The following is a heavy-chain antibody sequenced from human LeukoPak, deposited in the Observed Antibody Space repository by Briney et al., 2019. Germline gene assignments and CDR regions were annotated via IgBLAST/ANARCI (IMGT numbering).Heavy chain of an antibody. CDR3: ARGRYMDV. CDR2: MNPKSGDT. J-gene: IGHJ6*03. V-gene: IGHV1-8*03. Sequence: ASVKVSCKASGYIFIDYEINWARQATGQGLEWMGWMNPKSGDTGYEQKFQGRVTITRDSSISTVYMELSSLRSEDTALCYCARGRYMDVWGKGTTVTVSS. CDR1: GYIFIDYE.